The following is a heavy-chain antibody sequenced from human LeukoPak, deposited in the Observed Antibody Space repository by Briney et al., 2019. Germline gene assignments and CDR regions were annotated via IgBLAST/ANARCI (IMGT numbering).Heavy chain of an antibody. J-gene: IGHJ5*02. CDR1: GGSISSYY. CDR2: IYTSGST. Sequence: SETLSLTCTVSGGSISSYYWSWIRQPAGKGLEWIGRIYTSGSTNYNPSLKSRVTMSVDTSKNQFSLKLSSVTAADTAVYYCARYFCGGDCYSFWFDPWGQGTLVTVSS. CDR3: ARYFCGGDCYSFWFDP. D-gene: IGHD2-21*01. V-gene: IGHV4-4*07.